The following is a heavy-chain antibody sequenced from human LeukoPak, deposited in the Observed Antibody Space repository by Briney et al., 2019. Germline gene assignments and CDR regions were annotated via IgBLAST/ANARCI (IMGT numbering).Heavy chain of an antibody. CDR1: GGSISSDDYY. CDR3: ARVNYFDSTGASYYLDY. J-gene: IGHJ4*02. V-gene: IGHV4-30-4*01. CDR2: IYHSGNA. Sequence: SSQTLSLTCTVSGGSISSDDYYWSWIRQPPGKGLEWIGYIYHSGNAYYNPSLKSRLMILLDTSKNQFSLRLSSVTAADTAMYYCARVNYFDSTGASYYLDYWGQGALVTVSS. D-gene: IGHD2/OR15-2a*01.